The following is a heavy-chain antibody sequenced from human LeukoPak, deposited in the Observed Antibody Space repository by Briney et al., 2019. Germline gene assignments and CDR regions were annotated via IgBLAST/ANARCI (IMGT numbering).Heavy chain of an antibody. CDR2: ISAYNGNT. V-gene: IGHV1-18*01. J-gene: IGHJ4*02. CDR1: GYTFSSYG. CDR3: VRVTRNIAAAPWAY. D-gene: IGHD6-13*01. Sequence: GASVKVSCKASGYTFSSYGISWVRQAPGQGLEWMGWISAYNGNTNYAQKLQGRPTMTTDTSTSTAYMEVRSLRSDDTAVYYCVRVTRNIAAAPWAYWGQGTLVTVSS.